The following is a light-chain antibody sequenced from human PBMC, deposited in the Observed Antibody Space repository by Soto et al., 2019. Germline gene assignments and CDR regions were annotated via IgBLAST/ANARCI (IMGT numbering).Light chain of an antibody. CDR2: DVS. CDR1: SSDVGGYNY. J-gene: IGLJ3*02. CDR3: CSYAGSYPV. V-gene: IGLV2-11*01. Sequence: QSALTQPRSVSGSPGQSVTISCTGTSSDVGGYNYVSWYQQHPGKAPKLMIYDVSKRPSGVPDRFSGSKSGNTASLTISGLQAEDEADYYCCSYAGSYPVFGGGTKLTL.